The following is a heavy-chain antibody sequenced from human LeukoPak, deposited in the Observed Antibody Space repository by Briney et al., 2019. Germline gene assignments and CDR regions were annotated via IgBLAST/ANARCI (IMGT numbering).Heavy chain of an antibody. J-gene: IGHJ4*02. CDR2: IYTSGST. V-gene: IGHV4-61*02. Sequence: PSETLSLTCTVSGGSISSGSYYWSWIRQPVGKGLEWIGRIYTSGSTNYNPSLKSRVTISVDTSKNQFSLKLSSVTAADTAVYYCARLAQITGSADDYWGQGTLVTVSS. CDR3: ARLAQITGSADDY. D-gene: IGHD1-20*01. CDR1: GGSISSGSYY.